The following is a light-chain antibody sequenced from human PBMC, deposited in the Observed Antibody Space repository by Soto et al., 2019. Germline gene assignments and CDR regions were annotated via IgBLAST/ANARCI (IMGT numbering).Light chain of an antibody. CDR2: DVT. CDR3: CSYSGTNNYWV. Sequence: QSALTQPRSVSGSPGQSVTISCTGTSSDVGGYNYVSWYQQYSGKAPKVIIFDVTKRPSGVPDRFSGSKSGNTASLTISGLQAEDEADYYCCSYSGTNNYWVFGGGTKVTVL. CDR1: SSDVGGYNY. J-gene: IGLJ3*02. V-gene: IGLV2-11*01.